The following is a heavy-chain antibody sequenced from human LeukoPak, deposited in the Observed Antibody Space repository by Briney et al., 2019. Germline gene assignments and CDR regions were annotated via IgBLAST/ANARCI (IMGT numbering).Heavy chain of an antibody. CDR3: ARDQGGSYSGDSSDY. CDR1: GFTFSSYW. Sequence: GGSLRLSCAASGFTFSSYWMSWVRQAPGKGLEWVANIKQDGSEKYYVDSVKGRFTISRDNAKNSLYLQMNSLRAEDTAVYYCARDQGGSYSGDSSDYWGQGTLVTVSS. CDR2: IKQDGSEK. D-gene: IGHD1-26*01. J-gene: IGHJ4*02. V-gene: IGHV3-7*01.